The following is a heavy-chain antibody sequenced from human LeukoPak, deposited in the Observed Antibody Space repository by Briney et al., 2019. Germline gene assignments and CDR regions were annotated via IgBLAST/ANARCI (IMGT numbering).Heavy chain of an antibody. J-gene: IGHJ4*02. Sequence: SVKVSCKASGFTFTSSAMQWVRQARGQRLEWIGWIVVGSGDTNYAQKFQERVTITRDMSTSTAYMELSSLRSEDTAVYYCAVSGIAAAGKGEVGFDYWGQGTLVTVSS. CDR1: GFTFTSSA. CDR3: AVSGIAAAGKGEVGFDY. D-gene: IGHD6-13*01. CDR2: IVVGSGDT. V-gene: IGHV1-58*02.